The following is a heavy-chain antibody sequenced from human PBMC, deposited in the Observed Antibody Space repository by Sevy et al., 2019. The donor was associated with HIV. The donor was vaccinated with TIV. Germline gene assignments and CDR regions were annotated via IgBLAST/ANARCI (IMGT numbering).Heavy chain of an antibody. D-gene: IGHD3-9*01. J-gene: IGHJ3*01. CDR3: ANFGRLLIINGDVFDV. CDR1: GYSITSGYL. V-gene: IGHV4-38-2*02. CDR2: VDHTGNT. Sequence: SETLSLTCTVSGYSITSGYLWGWIRQPPGKGLEWIGSVDHTGNTYYNPSLKSRLTTPVDTSKNQFSLRLSSVTAADTAVYYCANFGRLLIINGDVFDVWGQGTMVTVSS.